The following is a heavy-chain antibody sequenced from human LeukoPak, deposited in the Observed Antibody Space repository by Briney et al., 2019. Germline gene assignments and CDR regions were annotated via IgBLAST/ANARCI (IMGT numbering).Heavy chain of an antibody. CDR2: ITPSGSIT. J-gene: IGHJ4*02. D-gene: IGHD3-10*01. V-gene: IGHV3-23*01. CDR3: AKRRVDGSGPLLNHFDY. CDR1: GFTFSSYG. Sequence: GGSLRLSCAASGFTFSSYGMSWVRQAPGKGLEWVSAITPSGSITNYADSTRGRFTISRDNSKNTLYLEVYNLRAEDTAVYYCAKRRVDGSGPLLNHFDYWGQGALVTVSS.